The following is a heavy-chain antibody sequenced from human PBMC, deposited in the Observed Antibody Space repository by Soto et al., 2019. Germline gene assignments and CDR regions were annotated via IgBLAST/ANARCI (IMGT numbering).Heavy chain of an antibody. V-gene: IGHV3-7*04. CDR3: AREGFGGVTSYSGMDV. CDR1: GFTFSSYW. J-gene: IGHJ6*02. D-gene: IGHD3-16*01. Sequence: EVQLVESGGGLVQPGGSLRLSCAASGFTFSSYWMSWVRQAPGKGLEWVTNIKQDGSEKNYVDSVKGRFTTSGDNAKSSLYLNMNSLRAEATAVYYCAREGFGGVTSYSGMDVWGHGTTGSVS. CDR2: IKQDGSEK.